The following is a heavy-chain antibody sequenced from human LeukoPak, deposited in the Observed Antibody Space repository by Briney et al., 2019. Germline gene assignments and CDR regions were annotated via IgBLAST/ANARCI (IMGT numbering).Heavy chain of an antibody. CDR3: AKGGAAMTDAPHGDVVTTTLDGFDI. J-gene: IGHJ3*02. V-gene: IGHV3-23*01. CDR1: GFAFSAFA. Sequence: PGGSLRLSCVASGFAFSAFAISWVRQAPGKGPEWVSAVSGSGGRTFYADSVRGRFTISRDNSKKTVFLQMDSLRAEDTAVYYCAKGGAAMTDAPHGDVVTTTLDGFDIWGQGTMVTVSS. D-gene: IGHD2-21*02. CDR2: VSGSGGRT.